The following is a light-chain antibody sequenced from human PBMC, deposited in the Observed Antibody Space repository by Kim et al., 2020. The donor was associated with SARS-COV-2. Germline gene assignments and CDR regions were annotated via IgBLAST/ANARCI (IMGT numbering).Light chain of an antibody. Sequence: QSALTQPASVSGSPGQSITISCTGSSSDVGGYNYVSWYQQRPGKAPKLMIYDVHNRPSGVSDRFSGSKSGNTASLTISGLQAEDEADYYCSSYTSSDTLVFGGGTQLTV. CDR2: DVH. J-gene: IGLJ2*01. V-gene: IGLV2-14*03. CDR1: SSDVGGYNY. CDR3: SSYTSSDTLV.